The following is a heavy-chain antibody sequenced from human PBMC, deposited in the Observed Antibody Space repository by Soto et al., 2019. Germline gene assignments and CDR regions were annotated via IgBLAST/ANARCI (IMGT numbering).Heavy chain of an antibody. CDR1: GYTFTSYD. CDR3: AREGYCTNGVCYDYYYGMDV. CDR2: MNPNSGNT. V-gene: IGHV1-8*01. Sequence: QVQLVQSGAEVKKPGASVKVSCKASGYTFTSYDINWVRQATGQGLEWMGWMNPNSGNTGYAQKFQGRVTMTRNTSISTAYMELSSLRSEDTAVYYCAREGYCTNGVCYDYYYGMDVWGQGTTVTVSS. J-gene: IGHJ6*02. D-gene: IGHD2-8*01.